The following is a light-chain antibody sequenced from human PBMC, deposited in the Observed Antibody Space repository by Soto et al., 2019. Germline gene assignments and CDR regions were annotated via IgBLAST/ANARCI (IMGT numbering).Light chain of an antibody. CDR2: GAS. CDR1: QGVSTN. CDR3: QQYNNWPPRGT. J-gene: IGKJ1*01. Sequence: EIVLTQSPATLSVSPGERATLSCRASQGVSTNLAWYQQKPGQGPRLLMYGASTRATGIPATFSGSGSGTEFTLNISSLQPEDFALYYCQQYNNWPPRGTFGQGTKVEFK. V-gene: IGKV3-15*01.